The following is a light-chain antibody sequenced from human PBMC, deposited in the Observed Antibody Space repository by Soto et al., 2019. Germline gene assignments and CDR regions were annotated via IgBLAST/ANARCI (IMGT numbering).Light chain of an antibody. CDR3: QQYGSSPYT. J-gene: IGKJ2*01. CDR1: QSVGRN. CDR2: GAS. Sequence: EVVMTQSPATLSVSPGERGTLSCRASQSVGRNLAWYQQKPGQAPRLLIYGASTRATGIPARFSGSGSGTEFTLTISSLQSEDFAVYYCQQYGSSPYTFGQGTKLEI. V-gene: IGKV3-15*01.